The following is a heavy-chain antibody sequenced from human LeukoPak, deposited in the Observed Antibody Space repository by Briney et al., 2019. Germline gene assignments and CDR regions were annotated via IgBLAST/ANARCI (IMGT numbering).Heavy chain of an antibody. CDR2: IYSGGST. CDR1: GGSISRYY. Sequence: PSETLSLTCTVSGGSISRYYWSWIRQPAGKGLEWIGRIYSGGSTTYNPSLKSRVTMSIDTSKNQFSLKLSFVTAADTAVYYCARDSGTTGEVKFDPWGQGALVTVSS. J-gene: IGHJ5*02. D-gene: IGHD3-10*01. CDR3: ARDSGTTGEVKFDP. V-gene: IGHV4-4*07.